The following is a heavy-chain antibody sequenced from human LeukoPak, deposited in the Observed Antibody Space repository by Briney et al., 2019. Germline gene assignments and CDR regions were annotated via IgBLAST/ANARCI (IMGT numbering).Heavy chain of an antibody. J-gene: IGHJ4*02. D-gene: IGHD3-10*01. CDR2: INHSGST. Sequence: SETLSLTCAVYGGSFSGYYWSWIRQPPGKGLEWIGEINHSGSTNYNPSLKSRVTISVDTSKNQFSLKLGSVTAADTAVYYCARLDSGSYVGYWGQGTLVTVSS. CDR1: GGSFSGYY. V-gene: IGHV4-34*01. CDR3: ARLDSGSYVGY.